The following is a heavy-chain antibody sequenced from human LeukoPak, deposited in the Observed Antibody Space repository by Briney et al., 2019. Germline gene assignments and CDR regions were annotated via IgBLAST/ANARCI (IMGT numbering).Heavy chain of an antibody. J-gene: IGHJ4*02. CDR1: GFTFSSYA. CDR2: IPYDGSNK. Sequence: GGSLRLSGAASGFTFSSYAMHWVRQAPGKGLEWVAVIPYDGSNKYYADSVKGRFTISRDNSKSTLYLQMNSLRAEDTAVYYCARDPGEMATTYYFDYWGQGTLVTVSS. V-gene: IGHV3-30-3*01. CDR3: ARDPGEMATTYYFDY. D-gene: IGHD5-24*01.